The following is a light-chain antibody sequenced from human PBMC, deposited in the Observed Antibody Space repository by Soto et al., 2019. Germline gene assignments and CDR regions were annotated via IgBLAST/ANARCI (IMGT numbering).Light chain of an antibody. CDR1: QSLLNKNGYHY. Sequence: DIVMTQSPLSLPVTPGEPASISCRSSQSLLNKNGYHYLDWYLQKPGQSPQLLIYLGSHRASGVPDRFSGSGSCTDFTLKISRVEAEDVGIYFCMQALQIPWTFDQGTRVEIK. CDR2: LGS. V-gene: IGKV2-28*01. CDR3: MQALQIPWT. J-gene: IGKJ1*01.